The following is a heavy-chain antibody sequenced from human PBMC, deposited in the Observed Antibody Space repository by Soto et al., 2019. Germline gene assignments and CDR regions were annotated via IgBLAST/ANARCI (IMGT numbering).Heavy chain of an antibody. CDR2: IHENGDT. J-gene: IGHJ4*02. V-gene: IGHV4-39*07. CDR1: GGSISGTNHY. CDR3: ARNAYGADFDY. D-gene: IGHD4-17*01. Sequence: SETLSLTCTVSGGSISGTNHYWVWIRQPPGKGLEWTGSIHENGDTAYSRSLKSRVIILVDTSKNQFSLKLSSVTAADTAVYYCARNAYGADFDYWGQGTLVTVSS.